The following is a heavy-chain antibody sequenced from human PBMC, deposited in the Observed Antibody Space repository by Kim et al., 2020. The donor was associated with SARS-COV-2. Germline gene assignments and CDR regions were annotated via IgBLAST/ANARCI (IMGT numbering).Heavy chain of an antibody. V-gene: IGHV4-59*01. D-gene: IGHD6-19*01. Sequence: SETLSLTCTVSGGSISSYYWSWIRQPPGKGLEWIGYFFYSGSTNYNPSLQLRVTISVDTSKNQFSLKLSSVTSADTAVYYSSLGCSSGVYFWFSP. CDR2: FFYSGST. J-gene: IGHJ5*02. CDR1: GGSISSYY. CDR3: SLGCSSGVYFWFSP.